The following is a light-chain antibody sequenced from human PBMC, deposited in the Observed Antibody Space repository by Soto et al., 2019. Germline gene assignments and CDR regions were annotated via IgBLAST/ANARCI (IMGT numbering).Light chain of an antibody. CDR1: TGAVTSGHY. CDR3: LLSYSGSWV. J-gene: IGLJ3*02. Sequence: QAVVTQEPSLTVSPGGTVTITCGSSTGAVTSGHYAYWFQPKPGQAPSTLISDTTKKHSWTPARFSGSLLVGKAALTLSGAQHEDEGEYYCLLSYSGSWVFGGGNKLTVL. CDR2: DTT. V-gene: IGLV7-46*01.